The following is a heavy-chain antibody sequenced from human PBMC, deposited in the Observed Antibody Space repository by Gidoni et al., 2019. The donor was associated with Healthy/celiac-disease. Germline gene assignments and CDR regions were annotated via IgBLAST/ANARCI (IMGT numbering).Heavy chain of an antibody. J-gene: IGHJ5*02. V-gene: IGHV1-8*01. D-gene: IGHD3-22*01. Sequence: QGQLVQSGAGVKKPGASVKVYCKASGYTFTSYDINLVRQATGQGLEWMGWMNPNSGNTGYAQKFQGRVTMTSNTSISTAYMELSSLRSEDTAVYYCARGVYDSSGYYSFGWFDPWGQGTLVTVSS. CDR3: ARGVYDSSGYYSFGWFDP. CDR2: MNPNSGNT. CDR1: GYTFTSYD.